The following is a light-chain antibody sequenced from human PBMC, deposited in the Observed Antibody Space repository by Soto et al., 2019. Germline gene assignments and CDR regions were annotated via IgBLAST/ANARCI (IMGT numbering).Light chain of an antibody. Sequence: DTQMTQSPSSLSASVGDRVAITCQASRDITDYLNWYQQKPGKAPKLLIYDASKLETGVPSRFSGSGSGTDFTLTITSLQPDDFATYYCQQYNSYSYTFGQGTKVDIK. J-gene: IGKJ2*01. V-gene: IGKV1-33*01. CDR3: QQYNSYSYT. CDR2: DAS. CDR1: RDITDY.